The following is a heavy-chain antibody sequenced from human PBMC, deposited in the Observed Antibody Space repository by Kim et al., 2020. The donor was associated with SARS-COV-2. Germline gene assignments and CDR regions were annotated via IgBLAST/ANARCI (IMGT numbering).Heavy chain of an antibody. D-gene: IGHD1-26*01. CDR2: IRSKAYGGTT. Sequence: GGSLRLSCTASGFTFGDYAMSWVRQAPGKGLEWVGFIRSKAYGGTTEYAASVKGRFTISRDDSKSIAYLQMNSLKTGDTAVYYCTRERQWDLLFHSYYGMDVWGQGTTVTVSS. CDR1: GFTFGDYA. CDR3: TRERQWDLLFHSYYGMDV. V-gene: IGHV3-49*04. J-gene: IGHJ6*02.